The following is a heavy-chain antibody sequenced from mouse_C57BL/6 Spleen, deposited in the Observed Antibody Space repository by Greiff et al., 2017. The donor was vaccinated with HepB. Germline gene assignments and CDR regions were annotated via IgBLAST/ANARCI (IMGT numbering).Heavy chain of an antibody. CDR1: GYTFTSYD. J-gene: IGHJ1*03. Sequence: VKLQESGPELVKPGASVKLSCKASGYTFTSYDINWVKQRPGQGLEWIGWIYPRDGSTKYNEKFKGKATLTVDTSSSTAYMELHSLTSEDSAVYFCARGEPHWYFDVWGTGTTVTVSS. CDR3: ARGEPHWYFDV. V-gene: IGHV1-85*01. CDR2: IYPRDGST.